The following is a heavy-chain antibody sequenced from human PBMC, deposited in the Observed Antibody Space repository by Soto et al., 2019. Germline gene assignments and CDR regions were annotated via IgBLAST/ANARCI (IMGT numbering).Heavy chain of an antibody. CDR3: ARASSSSSAADY. Sequence: QVQLQESGPGLVKPSQTLSLTCHVSGESISSGGYYWSWIRHHPRKGLEWIGYIYDSESAYYNPSLKSRVTISMDTSKNHFAMRLSSVTDADTAVYYCARASSSSSAADYWGQGTLVTVSS. J-gene: IGHJ4*02. D-gene: IGHD6-6*01. CDR2: IYDSESA. V-gene: IGHV4-31*03. CDR1: GESISSGGYY.